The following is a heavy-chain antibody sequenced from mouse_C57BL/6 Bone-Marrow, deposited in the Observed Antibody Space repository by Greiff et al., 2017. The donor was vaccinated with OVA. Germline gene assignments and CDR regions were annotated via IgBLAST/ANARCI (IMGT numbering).Heavy chain of an antibody. CDR1: GFTFSSYG. CDR2: ISSGGSYT. CDR3: ARRPMDY. J-gene: IGHJ4*01. V-gene: IGHV5-6*02. Sequence: EVKLMESGGDLVKPGGSLKLSCAASGFTFSSYGMSWVRQTPDKRLEWVATISSGGSYTYYPDSVKGRFTISRDNAKNTLYLQMSSLKSEDTAMYYCARRPMDYWGQGTSVTVSS.